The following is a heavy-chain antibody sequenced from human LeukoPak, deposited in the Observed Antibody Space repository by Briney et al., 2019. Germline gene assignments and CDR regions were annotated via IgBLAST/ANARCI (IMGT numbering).Heavy chain of an antibody. V-gene: IGHV1-18*01. CDR2: ISAYNGNT. J-gene: IGHJ6*03. Sequence: ASVKASCKASGYTFTSYGISWVRQAPGQGLEWMGWISAYNGNTNYAQKLQGRVTMTRDTSASTVYMELSSLRSEDTAVYYCASHEARSDPCYYYYMDVWGKGTTVTVSS. CDR3: ASHEARSDPCYYYYMDV. D-gene: IGHD3-10*01. CDR1: GYTFTSYG.